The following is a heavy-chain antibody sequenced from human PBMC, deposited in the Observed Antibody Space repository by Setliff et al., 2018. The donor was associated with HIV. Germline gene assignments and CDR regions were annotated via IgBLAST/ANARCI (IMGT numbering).Heavy chain of an antibody. V-gene: IGHV3-30-3*01. Sequence: GGSLRLSCAATGFTFSSYVLHWVRQAPGKGLEWVAVMSTGGGIKICADSVKGRFTISRDNSRNTLFLQMNNLRPEDTATYYCVRDPIEGSPNYFDYWGQGALVTVSS. CDR3: VRDPIEGSPNYFDY. J-gene: IGHJ4*02. CDR1: GFTFSSYV. D-gene: IGHD1-26*01. CDR2: MSTGGGIK.